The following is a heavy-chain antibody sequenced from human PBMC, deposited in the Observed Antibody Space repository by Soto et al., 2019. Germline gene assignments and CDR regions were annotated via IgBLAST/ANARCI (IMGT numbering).Heavy chain of an antibody. D-gene: IGHD5-12*01. J-gene: IGHJ5*02. CDR3: ARHHGPTTSENWFDP. V-gene: IGHV1-18*04. Sequence: ASVKVSCKTSGYSFTGYSVHWVRQAPGQGLEWMGWISTYSGDTKYAQKFQGRVTMTTDTSTTTAYLELRSLRSDDTAVYYCARHHGPTTSENWFDPWGQGTLVTVSS. CDR2: ISTYSGDT. CDR1: GYSFTGYS.